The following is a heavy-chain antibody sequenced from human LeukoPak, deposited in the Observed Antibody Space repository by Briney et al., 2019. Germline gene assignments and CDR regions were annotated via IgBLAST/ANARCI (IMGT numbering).Heavy chain of an antibody. CDR1: GFTFSSYA. CDR3: ASVDFDSGFDY. CDR2: ISYDGSNK. J-gene: IGHJ4*02. Sequence: GGSLRLSCAASGFTFSSYAMHWVRQAPGKGLEWVAVISYDGSNKYYADSVKGQFTISRDNSKNTLYLQMNSLRAEDTAVYYCASVDFDSGFDYWGKGTLVTVSS. D-gene: IGHD3-9*01. V-gene: IGHV3-30*01.